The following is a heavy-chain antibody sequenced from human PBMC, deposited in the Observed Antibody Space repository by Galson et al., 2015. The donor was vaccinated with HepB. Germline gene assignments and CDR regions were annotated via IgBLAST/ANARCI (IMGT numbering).Heavy chain of an antibody. CDR1: GYTFKQFG. CDR2: ISAYKGNT. CDR3: ARGGVATIGGPTFDY. V-gene: IGHV1-18*01. D-gene: IGHD5-24*01. J-gene: IGHJ4*02. Sequence: SVKVSCKASGYTFKQFGVSWVRQAPGRGLEWIGRISAYKGNTDYTQKFQDRVTMTADTSTSIAYMQLRSLSSDDTAMYYCARGGVATIGGPTFDYWGQGTLVTVSS.